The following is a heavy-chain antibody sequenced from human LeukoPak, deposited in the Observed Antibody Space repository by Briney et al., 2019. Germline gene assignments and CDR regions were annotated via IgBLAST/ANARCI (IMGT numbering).Heavy chain of an antibody. Sequence: SVKVSCKASGGTFSNDAISWVRQAPGQGLEWMGRIIPNLGMALYAQKFMGRVTITADKSPSTAYMELSSLTSEDTAVYFCARDLVCTMNCKDSWGQGTLVTVS. V-gene: IGHV1-69*04. D-gene: IGHD2-2*01. CDR1: GGTFSNDA. CDR2: IIPNLGMA. CDR3: ARDLVCTMNCKDS. J-gene: IGHJ4*02.